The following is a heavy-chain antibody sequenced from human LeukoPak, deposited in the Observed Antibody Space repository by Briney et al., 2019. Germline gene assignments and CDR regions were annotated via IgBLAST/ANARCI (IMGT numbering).Heavy chain of an antibody. CDR1: GFTFSSYW. Sequence: PGGSLRLSCAASGFTFSSYWMCWVRQAPGKGLEWVANIKQDGSEKYYVDSVKGRFTISRDNAKNSLYLQMNSLRAEDTAVYYCAREHYDFWSGYYGYWGQGTLVTVSS. D-gene: IGHD3-3*01. J-gene: IGHJ4*02. CDR2: IKQDGSEK. V-gene: IGHV3-7*01. CDR3: AREHYDFWSGYYGY.